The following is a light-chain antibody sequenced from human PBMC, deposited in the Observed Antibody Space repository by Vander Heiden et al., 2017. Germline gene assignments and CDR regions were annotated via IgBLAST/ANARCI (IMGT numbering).Light chain of an antibody. Sequence: DIVMTQSPLSLPVTPGEPASISCRSSQSLLHSNGYNYLDWYLQKPGQSPQLLIYLGSNRASGVPDRFSGSGSGTDFTLKISRGEAEDVGVYYCRQAIQTPRKLGKGTKV. CDR3: RQAIQTPRK. CDR1: QSLLHSNGYNY. CDR2: LGS. V-gene: IGKV2-28*01. J-gene: IGKJ1*01.